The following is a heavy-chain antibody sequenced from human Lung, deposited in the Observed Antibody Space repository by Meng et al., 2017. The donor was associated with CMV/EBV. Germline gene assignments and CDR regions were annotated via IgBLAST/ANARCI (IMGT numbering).Heavy chain of an antibody. V-gene: IGHV4-59*01. Sequence: QRPEQGLGLVTPSETLSPTCTVSGGSISSYDWSWTRQPPGKGLEWIGYIYYSGGTTYNPSLKSRVTISVDTSKTQFSLKLSSGTAADTAVYYCSREEGIGGFDAWGQETLVTVSS. CDR2: IYYSGGT. D-gene: IGHD3-10*01. CDR1: GGSISSYD. J-gene: IGHJ5*02. CDR3: SREEGIGGFDA.